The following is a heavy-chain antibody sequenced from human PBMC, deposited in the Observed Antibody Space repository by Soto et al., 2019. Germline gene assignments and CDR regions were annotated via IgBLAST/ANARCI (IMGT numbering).Heavy chain of an antibody. V-gene: IGHV3-48*02. CDR2: ISSSSTTM. J-gene: IGHJ4*03. CDR1: GFTFSSYT. D-gene: IGHD6-19*01. CDR3: AKDSSSGWFLNYGFDV. Sequence: EVQLVESGGGLVQPGGSLRLSCAASGFTFSSYTMNWVRLAPGKGLEWVSYISSSSTTMYYADSVKGRFTVSRDNAEKSLYLQMNSLRDDDTAVYFCAKDSSSGWFLNYGFDVWGQGTLVTVSS.